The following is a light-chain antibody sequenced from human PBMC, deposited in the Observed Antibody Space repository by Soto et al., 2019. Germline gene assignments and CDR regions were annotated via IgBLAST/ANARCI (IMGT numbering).Light chain of an antibody. V-gene: IGKV4-1*01. CDR2: WAS. CDR3: QQYYSTPYT. J-gene: IGKJ2*01. Sequence: DIVMTQSPDSLAVSLGERATINCKFSQSVLYSSNNKTYLAWYQQKSGQPPKLLIYWASTRESGVPDRFSGSGSGTDFTLTISSLQAEDVAVYYCQQYYSTPYTFGQGTKLEIK. CDR1: QSVLYSSNNKTY.